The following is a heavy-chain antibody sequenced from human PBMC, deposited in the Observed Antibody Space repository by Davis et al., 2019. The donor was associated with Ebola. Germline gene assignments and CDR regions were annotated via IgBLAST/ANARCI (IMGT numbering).Heavy chain of an antibody. D-gene: IGHD2-15*01. V-gene: IGHV3-73*01. CDR1: GFTFSGSA. Sequence: GESLKISCAASGFTFSGSAMHWVRQASGKGLEWVGRIRRKANSYATAYAASVKGRFTISRDDSKNTAYLQMNSLKTEDTAVYYCTRHSVGVVAEDYWGQGTLVTVSS. J-gene: IGHJ4*02. CDR2: IRRKANSYAT. CDR3: TRHSVGVVAEDY.